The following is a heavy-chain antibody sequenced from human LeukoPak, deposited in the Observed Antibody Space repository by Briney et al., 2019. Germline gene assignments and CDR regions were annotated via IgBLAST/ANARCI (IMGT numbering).Heavy chain of an antibody. Sequence: GGSLRLSCAAPRFTFTNHAMNWVRQAPGKGLEWVSAISGSGGSTYYADSVKGRFTISRDNSKNTLYLQMNSLRAEDTAVYYRGKLEGISGSGTCRYLQGYGIDVWGQGTTVTVSS. CDR1: RFTFTNHA. CDR3: GKLEGISGSGTCRYLQGYGIDV. D-gene: IGHD2-2*01. V-gene: IGHV3-23*01. CDR2: ISGSGGST. J-gene: IGHJ6*02.